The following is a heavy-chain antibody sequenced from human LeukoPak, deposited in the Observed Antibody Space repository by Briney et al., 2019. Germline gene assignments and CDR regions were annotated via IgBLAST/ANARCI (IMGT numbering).Heavy chain of an antibody. CDR3: ARHAWNDIGYFDH. CDR1: GGSFSSYY. CDR2: INHSGST. D-gene: IGHD1-1*01. Sequence: PSETLSVTCAVYGGSFSSYYWSWIRQPPGKGLECIGEINHSGSTTYNPSLKSRVTISVDTSKNQFSLKLSSVTAADTAIFYCARHAWNDIGYFDHWGQGILVTVSS. J-gene: IGHJ4*02. V-gene: IGHV4-34*01.